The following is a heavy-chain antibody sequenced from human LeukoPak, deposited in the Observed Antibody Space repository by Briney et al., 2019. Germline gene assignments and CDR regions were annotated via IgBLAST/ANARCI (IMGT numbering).Heavy chain of an antibody. CDR1: GFTFSSYW. J-gene: IGHJ4*02. V-gene: IGHV3-7*01. Sequence: GGSLRLSCAASGFTFSSYWMTWVRQAPGRGLEWVANIKQDGTEKHYVDSVKGRFTISRDNAKNSLYLQMNSLRAEDTAVYFCARLDYHDSSGYPTDIDSWGQGTLVTVSS. CDR3: ARLDYHDSSGYPTDIDS. CDR2: IKQDGTEK. D-gene: IGHD3-22*01.